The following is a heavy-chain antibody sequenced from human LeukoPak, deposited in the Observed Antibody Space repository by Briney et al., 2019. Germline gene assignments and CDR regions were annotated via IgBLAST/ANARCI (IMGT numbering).Heavy chain of an antibody. CDR3: ARVYTGTGTDSDAFDI. V-gene: IGHV1-18*01. Sequence: ASVKVSCKASGYTFTSYGISWVRQAPGQGLEWMGWISVNNGNTKYAQKFQGRVTMTTDTSTSTAHMELRSLRSDDTAVYYCARVYTGTGTDSDAFDIWGQGTMVTVSS. D-gene: IGHD6-13*01. CDR1: GYTFTSYG. J-gene: IGHJ3*02. CDR2: ISVNNGNT.